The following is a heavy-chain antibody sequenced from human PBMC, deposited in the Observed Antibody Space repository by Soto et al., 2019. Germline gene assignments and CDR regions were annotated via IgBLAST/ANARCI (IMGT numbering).Heavy chain of an antibody. CDR1: GHSFVTHW. V-gene: IGHV5-51*01. CDR3: ASTINGYFDY. CDR2: IYPGDSET. Sequence: GESLQISCTGSGHSFVTHWIGWVRQMPGKDLEWMGIIYPGDSETRYSPAFQGQVTISADKSITTAYLQWSSLKASDTAMYYCASTINGYFDYWGQGSLVTVSS. J-gene: IGHJ4*01. D-gene: IGHD5-12*01.